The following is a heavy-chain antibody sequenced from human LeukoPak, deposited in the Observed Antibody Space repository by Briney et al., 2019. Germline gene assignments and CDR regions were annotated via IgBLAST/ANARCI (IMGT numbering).Heavy chain of an antibody. Sequence: GGSLRLSCAASGFTFSSYWMNWARQAPGKGLEWVASINHNGNVNYYVDSVKGRFTISIDNAKNSLYLQMSNLRAEDTAVYFCARGGGLDVWGQGATVTVSS. CDR2: INHNGNVN. CDR1: GFTFSSYW. V-gene: IGHV3-7*03. J-gene: IGHJ6*02. D-gene: IGHD3-16*01. CDR3: ARGGGLDV.